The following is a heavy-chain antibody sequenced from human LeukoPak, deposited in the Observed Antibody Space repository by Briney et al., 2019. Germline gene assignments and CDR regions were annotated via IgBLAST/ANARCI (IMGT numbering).Heavy chain of an antibody. D-gene: IGHD6-13*01. CDR3: AKGLRPGIAAAGLLAPFDP. V-gene: IGHV3-30*02. Sequence: GGSLRLSCEASGFTGVTFGTYWMNWVRQAPGKGLEWVALIRYDGSNEYYADSVKGRFTISRDNSKNTLYLQMNSLRAEDTAVYYCAKGLRPGIAAAGLLAPFDPWGQGTLVTVSS. CDR2: IRYDGSNE. J-gene: IGHJ5*02. CDR1: GFTGVTFGTYW.